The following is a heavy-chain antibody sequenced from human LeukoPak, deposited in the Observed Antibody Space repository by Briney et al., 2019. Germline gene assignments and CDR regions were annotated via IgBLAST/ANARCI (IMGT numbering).Heavy chain of an antibody. CDR1: GFTFSSYA. CDR2: ISYDGSNK. D-gene: IGHD6-13*01. Sequence: PGGSLRLSCAASGFTFSSYAMHWVRQAPGKGPEWVAVISYDGSNKYYADSVKGRFTISRDNSKNTLYLQMNSLRAEDTAVYYCARGGIAAAGNYYYYHGMDVWGQGTTVTVSS. CDR3: ARGGIAAAGNYYYYHGMDV. J-gene: IGHJ6*02. V-gene: IGHV3-30*04.